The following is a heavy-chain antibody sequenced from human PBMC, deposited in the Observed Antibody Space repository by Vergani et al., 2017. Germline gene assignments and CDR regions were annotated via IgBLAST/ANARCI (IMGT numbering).Heavy chain of an antibody. Sequence: EVQLVESGGALVQPGGSLRLSCAVSGFNFSDYYLDWIRQAPGKGLEWVGRGRNMAYSFSTQFAASVAGRFSISRDASTRSLFLQMNSLKIEDTAVYFCVREGTYCSGSSCYTGVGIFDFWGQGTPVTVSS. CDR2: GRNMAYSFST. D-gene: IGHD2-2*01. CDR1: GFNFSDYY. V-gene: IGHV3-72*01. CDR3: VREGTYCSGSSCYTGVGIFDF. J-gene: IGHJ4*02.